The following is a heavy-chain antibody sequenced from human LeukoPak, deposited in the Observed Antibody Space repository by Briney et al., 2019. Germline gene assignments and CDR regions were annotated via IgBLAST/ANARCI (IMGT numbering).Heavy chain of an antibody. V-gene: IGHV1-2*02. CDR2: INPNSGGT. CDR3: ATEYSSSWPYYYYYGMDV. J-gene: IGHJ6*02. Sequence: ASVKVSCKASGYTFTGYYMHWVRQAPGQGLEWMGWINPNSGGTNYAQKFQGRVTMTRDTSISTAYMELSRLRSDDTAVYYCATEYSSSWPYYYYYGMDVWGQGTTVTVSS. D-gene: IGHD6-13*01. CDR1: GYTFTGYY.